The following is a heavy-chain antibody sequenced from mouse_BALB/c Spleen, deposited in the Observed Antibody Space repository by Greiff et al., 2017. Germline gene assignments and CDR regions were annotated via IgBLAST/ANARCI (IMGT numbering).Heavy chain of an antibody. CDR1: GYSITSDYA. J-gene: IGHJ1*01. Sequence: VQLQQSGPGLVKPSQSLSLTCTVTGYSITSDYAWNWIRQFPGNKLEWMGYISYSGSTSYNPSLKSRISITRDTSKNQFFLQLNSVTTEDTATYYCARNGNYSFDVWGAGTTVTVSS. CDR2: ISYSGST. D-gene: IGHD2-1*01. V-gene: IGHV3-2*02. CDR3: ARNGNYSFDV.